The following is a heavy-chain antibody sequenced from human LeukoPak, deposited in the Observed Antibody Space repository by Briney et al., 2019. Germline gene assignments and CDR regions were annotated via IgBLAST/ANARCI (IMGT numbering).Heavy chain of an antibody. J-gene: IGHJ4*02. CDR3: PGQNVPYGISSGARY. CDR1: GYTFTSYW. CDR2: VYPADSDT. Sequence: GEALKISCKGSGYTFTSYWIGWVRQMPGKGLEWMGIVYPADSDTRYSPSFQGQVTTSADKSISTAYLPWTSLQSSDSAIYYCPGQNVPYGISSGARYCGQGSLVTVSS. V-gene: IGHV5-51*01. D-gene: IGHD6-6*01.